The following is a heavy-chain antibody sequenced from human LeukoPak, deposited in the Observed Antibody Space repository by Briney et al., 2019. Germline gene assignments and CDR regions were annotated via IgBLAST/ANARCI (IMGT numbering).Heavy chain of an antibody. Sequence: GGSLRLSCSASGFTFSNYWMSWVRQTPGKGLEWVANIKQDESEKYYVDSVKGRFTISRDNAKSSLYLQVNSLRAEDTAVYYCARALDSSSSRYQAFEEWGQGTLVTVSS. D-gene: IGHD2-2*01. CDR1: GFTFSNYW. CDR3: ARALDSSSSRYQAFEE. J-gene: IGHJ4*02. V-gene: IGHV3-7*01. CDR2: IKQDESEK.